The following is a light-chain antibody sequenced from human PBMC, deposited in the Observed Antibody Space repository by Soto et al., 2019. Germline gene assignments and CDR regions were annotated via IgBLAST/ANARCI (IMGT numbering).Light chain of an antibody. CDR1: SSDVGAYDY. V-gene: IGLV2-8*01. J-gene: IGLJ2*01. CDR2: DVS. Sequence: QSALTQPPSASGSPGQSVTISCTGTSSDVGAYDYVSWYQQHPGEGPKLIIYDVSKRSSGVPDRFSGSKSGNTASLTVSGLQADDEDDYYCLSRAGSAVVIGGGTKLTVL. CDR3: LSRAGSAVV.